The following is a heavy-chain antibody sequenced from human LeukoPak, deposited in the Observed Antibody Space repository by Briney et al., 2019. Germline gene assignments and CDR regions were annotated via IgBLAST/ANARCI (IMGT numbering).Heavy chain of an antibody. CDR2: ISAYNGNT. J-gene: IGHJ4*02. CDR1: GYTCTSYG. CDR3: ARGTRYGSGSYSGY. D-gene: IGHD3-10*01. Sequence: GASVKVSFKASGYTCTSYGISWVRQGPGQGLERMGWISAYNGNTNYAQKLQGRDTMTTDTSTSTAYMELRSLRSDDTAVYYCARGTRYGSGSYSGYCGQGTLVTVSS. V-gene: IGHV1-18*04.